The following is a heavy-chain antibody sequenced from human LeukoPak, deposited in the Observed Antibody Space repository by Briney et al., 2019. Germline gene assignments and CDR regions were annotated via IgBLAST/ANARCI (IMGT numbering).Heavy chain of an antibody. CDR2: INTDGSST. CDR1: GFTFSSYW. D-gene: IGHD2-2*01. J-gene: IGHJ4*02. V-gene: IGHV3-74*01. CDR3: ARDSASYCSSTSCPLDY. Sequence: TGGSLRLSCAASGFTFSSYWMHWVRQAPGKGLVWVSRINTDGSSTSYVDSVKGRFTISRDNAKNTLYLQMNSLRAEDTAVYYCARDSASYCSSTSCPLDYWGQGTLVAVSS.